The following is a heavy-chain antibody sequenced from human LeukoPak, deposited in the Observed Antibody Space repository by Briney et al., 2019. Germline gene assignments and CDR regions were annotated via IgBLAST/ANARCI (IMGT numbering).Heavy chain of an antibody. CDR1: GGSISSGSYY. CDR2: IYTSGST. D-gene: IGHD3-22*01. V-gene: IGHV4-61*02. Sequence: SQTLSLTCTVSGGSISSGSYYWSWIRQPAGKGLEWIGRIYTSGSTNYNPSLKSRVTISVDTSKSQFSLKLSSVSAADTAVCYCARDRYYDSSGYAFDIWGQGTMVTVSS. J-gene: IGHJ3*02. CDR3: ARDRYYDSSGYAFDI.